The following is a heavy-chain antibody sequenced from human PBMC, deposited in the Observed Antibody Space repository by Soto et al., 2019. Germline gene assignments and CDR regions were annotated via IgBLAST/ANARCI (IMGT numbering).Heavy chain of an antibody. Sequence: WTCIRQPPGKGLEWIGCIYYSGSTNYNPSLKSRVSMSVDTSKNQFSLKLSSVTAADTAVYYCARDSSITYYYGMDVWGQGTTVTVSS. CDR2: IYYSGST. CDR3: ARDSSITYYYGMDV. D-gene: IGHD5-12*01. V-gene: IGHV4-59*01. J-gene: IGHJ6*02.